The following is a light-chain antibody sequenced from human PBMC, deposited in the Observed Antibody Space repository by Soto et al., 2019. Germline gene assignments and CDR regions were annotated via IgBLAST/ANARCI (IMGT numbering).Light chain of an antibody. CDR3: QQANSFPRT. V-gene: IGKV1D-12*01. CDR1: QAISTW. Sequence: DIQMTQSPSSVSASVGDRVTITCRASQAISTWLAWYQQKPGKAPKLLIYAASNLQTGVPSRFSGSGSGTDFTLTIRSLQPEDFATYYSQQANSFPRTFGQGTKVEIK. CDR2: AAS. J-gene: IGKJ1*01.